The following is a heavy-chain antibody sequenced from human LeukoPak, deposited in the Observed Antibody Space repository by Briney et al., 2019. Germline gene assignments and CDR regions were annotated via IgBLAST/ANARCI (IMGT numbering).Heavy chain of an antibody. Sequence: PGGSLRLSCAASGFTFSTYAMHWVRQAPGKGLRGWALISYDGSNKYYADSVKGRFTISRDNSKNTLYVQMNSLRSDDTAVYYCARDRIAAAGDFDYWGQGTLVTVSS. CDR2: ISYDGSNK. J-gene: IGHJ4*02. CDR3: ARDRIAAAGDFDY. CDR1: GFTFSTYA. D-gene: IGHD6-13*01. V-gene: IGHV3-30-3*01.